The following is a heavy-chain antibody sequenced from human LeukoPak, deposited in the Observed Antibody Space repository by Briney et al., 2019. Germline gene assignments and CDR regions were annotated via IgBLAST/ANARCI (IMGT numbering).Heavy chain of an antibody. D-gene: IGHD5-12*01. Sequence: ASVKVSCKASGYTFTSYDINWVRQATGQGLEWMGWMNPNSGNTGYAQKFQGRVTITRNTSISTAYMELSSLRSEDTAVYYCARKWYSGYPYYYYYVDVWGKGTTVTVSS. CDR1: GYTFTSYD. J-gene: IGHJ6*03. CDR2: MNPNSGNT. V-gene: IGHV1-8*03. CDR3: ARKWYSGYPYYYYYVDV.